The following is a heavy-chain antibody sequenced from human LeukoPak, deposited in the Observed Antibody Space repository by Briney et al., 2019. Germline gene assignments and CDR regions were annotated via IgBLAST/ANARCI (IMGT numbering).Heavy chain of an antibody. D-gene: IGHD3-9*01. CDR2: ISGSGGST. V-gene: IGHV3-23*01. CDR3: APIRYYDILTGSP. CDR1: GFTSSSYA. J-gene: IGHJ5*02. Sequence: GGSLRLSCAASGFTSSSYAMSWVRQAPGKGLEWVSAISGSGGSTYYADSVKGRFTISRDNSKNTLYLQMNSLRAEDTAVYYCAPIRYYDILTGSPWGQGTLVTVSS.